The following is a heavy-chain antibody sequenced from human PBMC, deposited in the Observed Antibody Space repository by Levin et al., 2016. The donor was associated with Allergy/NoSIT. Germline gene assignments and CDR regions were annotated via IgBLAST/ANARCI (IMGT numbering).Heavy chain of an antibody. D-gene: IGHD2-15*01. CDR2: ISYDGSNK. CDR1: GFTFSSYA. J-gene: IGHJ6*02. V-gene: IGHV3-30*04. CDR3: ARSIPDIVVSWPDEMDV. Sequence: GGSLRLSCAASGFTFSSYAMHWVRQAPGKGLEWVAVISYDGSNKYYADSVKGRFTISRDNSKNTLYLQMNSLRAEDTAVYYCARSIPDIVVSWPDEMDVWGQGTTVTVSS.